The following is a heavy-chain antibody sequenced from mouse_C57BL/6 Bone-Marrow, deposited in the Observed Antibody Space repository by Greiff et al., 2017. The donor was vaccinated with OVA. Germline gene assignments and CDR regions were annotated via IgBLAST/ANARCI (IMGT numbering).Heavy chain of an antibody. Sequence: VQLQQSGAELVRPGSSVKLSCKTSGYTFTSYGINWVKQRPGQGLEWIGYIYLGNGDTAYNEKFKGKATLTSDTSSSTAYMQLSSLTSEDSAVYFCAKGYYDYREFAYWGQGTMLTVSA. J-gene: IGHJ3*01. CDR3: AKGYYDYREFAY. CDR1: GYTFTSYG. D-gene: IGHD2-4*01. CDR2: IYLGNGDT. V-gene: IGHV1-58*01.